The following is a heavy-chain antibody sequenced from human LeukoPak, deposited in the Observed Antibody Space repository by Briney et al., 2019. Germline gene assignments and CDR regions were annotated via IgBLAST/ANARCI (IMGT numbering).Heavy chain of an antibody. CDR2: IYYSGST. CDR3: ARDLGSSTPSGV. V-gene: IGHV4-39*07. CDR1: GGSISTSNYY. J-gene: IGHJ6*04. Sequence: SETLSLTCTVSGGSISTSNYYWGWVRQPPGRGLEWIGSIYYSGSTYYNPSLKSRVTISVDTSKNQFSLKLSSVTAADTAVYYCARDLGSSTPSGVWGRGTTVTVSS. D-gene: IGHD1-26*01.